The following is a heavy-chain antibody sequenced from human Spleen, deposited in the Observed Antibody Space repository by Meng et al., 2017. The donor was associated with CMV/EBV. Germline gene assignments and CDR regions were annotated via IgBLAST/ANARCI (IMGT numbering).Heavy chain of an antibody. CDR3: ARDEEYLGENAFDI. J-gene: IGHJ3*02. D-gene: IGHD2-2*01. Sequence: SGFTFSYFGMSWVRQAPGKELEWLSSISSSSTYIYYADSVKGRFTISRDNAKNSLYLQVHSLRAEDTAVYYCARDEEYLGENAFDIWGQGTMVTVSS. CDR2: ISSSSTYI. V-gene: IGHV3-21*01. CDR1: GFTFSYFG.